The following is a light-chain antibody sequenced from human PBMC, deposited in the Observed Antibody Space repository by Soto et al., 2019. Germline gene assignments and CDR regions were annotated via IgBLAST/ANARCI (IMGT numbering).Light chain of an antibody. V-gene: IGKV3-20*01. J-gene: IGKJ2*01. Sequence: EIVLTQSPGTLSLSTGDRATLSCRASQSVSSNYLAWYQQKPGQAPRLLIYGASRGAAGIPDRFSGSGSGTDCTLTISRLEPEDFAVYFCQQYGRSPMFTFGQGTKLEVK. CDR2: GAS. CDR1: QSVSSNY. CDR3: QQYGRSPMFT.